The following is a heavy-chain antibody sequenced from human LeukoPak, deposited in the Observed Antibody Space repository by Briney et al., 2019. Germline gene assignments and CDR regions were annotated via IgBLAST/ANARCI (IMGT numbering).Heavy chain of an antibody. CDR3: ARGCTNGVCYSSPFDY. CDR2: ISAYNGNT. D-gene: IGHD2-8*01. CDR1: GYTFTSYG. Sequence: ASVKVSCKASGYTFTSYGISWVRQAPGQGLEWMGWISAYNGNTNYAQKLQGRVTMTTDTSTSTAYMELRSLRSDDTAVYYCARGCTNGVCYSSPFDYWGQGTLVTVSS. J-gene: IGHJ4*02. V-gene: IGHV1-18*01.